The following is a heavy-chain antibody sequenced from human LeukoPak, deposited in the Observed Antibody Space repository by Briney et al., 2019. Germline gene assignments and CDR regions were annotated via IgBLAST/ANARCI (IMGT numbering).Heavy chain of an antibody. J-gene: IGHJ4*02. CDR1: GGSISSSSYY. V-gene: IGHV4-39*01. CDR3: ASIPISSRYYFDD. Sequence: SETLSLTCTVSGGSISSSSYYWGWIRQPPGKGLEWIGSIYYSGSTYYNPSLKSRVTISVDTSKNQFSLKLSSVTAADTAVYYCASIPISSRYYFDDWGQRTLVTVSS. D-gene: IGHD2-2*02. CDR2: IYYSGST.